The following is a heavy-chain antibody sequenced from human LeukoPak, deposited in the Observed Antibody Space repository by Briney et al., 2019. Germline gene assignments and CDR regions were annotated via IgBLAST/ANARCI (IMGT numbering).Heavy chain of an antibody. CDR2: ITWNSAYI. V-gene: IGHV3-9*01. D-gene: IGHD5-12*01. CDR1: GVTFHHYA. CDR3: AKDKAPLYSGYDWDLDF. J-gene: IGHJ4*02. Sequence: PGGSLSLSCAASGVTFHHYAIHWGRQVPAEGLEWVSGITWNSAYIGYADSVKGRFTISRDNAKNFVYLQMNSLRAEDTALYYCAKDKAPLYSGYDWDLDFWGQGTMVTVSS.